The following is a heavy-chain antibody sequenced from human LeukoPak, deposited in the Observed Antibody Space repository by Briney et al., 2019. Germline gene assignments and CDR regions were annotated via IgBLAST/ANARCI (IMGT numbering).Heavy chain of an antibody. V-gene: IGHV3-23*01. CDR1: GFTFSSSA. Sequence: GSLRLSCAASGFTFSSSAMSWVRQAPGKGLEWVSAITSSGGTTYYADSVKGRFTISRDNSRNTLFLQMSSLRVEDTAVYYCAKPHVMSVAAADTDWGQGTLVTVSS. J-gene: IGHJ4*02. CDR3: AKPHVMSVAAADTD. CDR2: ITSSGGTT. D-gene: IGHD6-13*01.